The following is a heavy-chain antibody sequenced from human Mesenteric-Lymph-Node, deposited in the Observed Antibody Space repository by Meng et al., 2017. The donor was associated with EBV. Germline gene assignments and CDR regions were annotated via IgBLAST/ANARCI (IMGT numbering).Heavy chain of an antibody. CDR3: ARTIAGEYGDYVVPLDY. CDR1: GGSFSGDY. D-gene: IGHD4-17*01. J-gene: IGHJ4*02. CDR2: INAGEST. Sequence: QVQLKQWGAGLLKPSETLSLTCAVYGGSFSGDYWTWIRQPPGKGLEWIGEINAGESTNYNPSLKSRVTMSIDTSKNQFSLKLSSVTAADAAVYYCARTIAGEYGDYVVPLDYWGQGTLVTASS. V-gene: IGHV4-34*01.